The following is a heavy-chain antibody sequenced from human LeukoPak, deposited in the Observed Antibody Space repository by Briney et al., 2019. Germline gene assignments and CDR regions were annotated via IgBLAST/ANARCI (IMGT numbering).Heavy chain of an antibody. CDR3: ASEGPYCSSTSCHTYYYYGMDV. CDR2: IIPIFGTA. CDR1: GGTFSSYA. V-gene: IGHV1-69*13. D-gene: IGHD2-2*01. Sequence: SVKVSCKASGGTFSSYAVSWVRQAPGQGLEWMGGIIPIFGTANYAQKFQGRVTITADESTSTAYMELSSLRSEDTAVYYCASEGPYCSSTSCHTYYYYGMDVWGKGTTVTVSS. J-gene: IGHJ6*04.